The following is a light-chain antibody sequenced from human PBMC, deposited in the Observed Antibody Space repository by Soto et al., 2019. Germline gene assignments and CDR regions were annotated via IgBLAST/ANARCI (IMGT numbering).Light chain of an antibody. CDR1: SSDVGGYNY. V-gene: IGLV2-14*01. J-gene: IGLJ3*02. Sequence: QSVLTQPASVSGSPGQSITISCTGTSSDVGGYNYVSWYQQHPGKAPKLMIYEVSNRPSGVSNRFSGSKSGNTASLTISGLLAEDEADYYCSSYTSSSIWVFGGGIKVTVL. CDR2: EVS. CDR3: SSYTSSSIWV.